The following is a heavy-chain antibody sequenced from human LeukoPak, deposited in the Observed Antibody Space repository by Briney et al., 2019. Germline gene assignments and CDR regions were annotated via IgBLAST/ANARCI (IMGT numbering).Heavy chain of an antibody. CDR1: GFTFSSYA. CDR3: AKASGLTGVFDY. J-gene: IGHJ4*02. CDR2: ISGSGGST. D-gene: IGHD3-9*01. Sequence: GGSLRLPCAASGFTFSSYAMSWVRQAPGKGLEWVSAISGSGGSTYYADSVKGRFTISRDNSKNTLYLQMNSLRAEDTAVYYCAKASGLTGVFDYWGQGTLVTVSS. V-gene: IGHV3-23*01.